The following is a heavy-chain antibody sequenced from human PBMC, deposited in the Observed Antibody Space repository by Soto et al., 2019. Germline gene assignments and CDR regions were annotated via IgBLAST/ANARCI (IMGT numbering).Heavy chain of an antibody. D-gene: IGHD6-19*01. Sequence: QVQLQESGPGLVKPSGTLSLTCAVSGGSISDNWWSWVRQPPGKGLEWIGEIYHTGTTHYNPSLWSRVTISIVKSKNQFSLNLRSVTAADTAVYYCARHIAVPRKRGFDFWGQGTLVTVSS. J-gene: IGHJ4*02. CDR3: ARHIAVPRKRGFDF. CDR2: IYHTGTT. V-gene: IGHV4-4*02. CDR1: GGSISDNW.